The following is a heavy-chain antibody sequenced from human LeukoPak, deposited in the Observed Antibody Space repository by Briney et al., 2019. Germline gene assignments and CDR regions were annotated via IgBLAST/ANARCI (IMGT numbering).Heavy chain of an antibody. CDR2: IYSGGST. Sequence: GGSLRPSCAASGFTFSSYAMSWVRQAPGKGLEWVSVIYSGGSTYYADSVKGRFTISRDNSKNTLYLQMNSLRAEDTAVYYCATWPSHHRGTNTHYYYYGMDVWGQGTTVTVSS. V-gene: IGHV3-66*01. CDR3: ATWPSHHRGTNTHYYYYGMDV. D-gene: IGHD2-2*02. J-gene: IGHJ6*02. CDR1: GFTFSSYA.